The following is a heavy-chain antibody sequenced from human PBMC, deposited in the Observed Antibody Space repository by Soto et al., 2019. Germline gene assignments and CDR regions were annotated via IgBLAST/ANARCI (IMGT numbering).Heavy chain of an antibody. CDR2: INHSGST. D-gene: IGHD4-4*01. Sequence: SETLSLTCAVYGGSLSGYYWSWIRQPPGKGLGWSGEINHSGSTNYNPSLKSRVTISVDTSKNQVSLKLSSVTAADTAVYYCVRVHSNFYYYYGMDVWGQATSATVSS. J-gene: IGHJ6*02. CDR1: GGSLSGYY. CDR3: VRVHSNFYYYYGMDV. V-gene: IGHV4-34*01.